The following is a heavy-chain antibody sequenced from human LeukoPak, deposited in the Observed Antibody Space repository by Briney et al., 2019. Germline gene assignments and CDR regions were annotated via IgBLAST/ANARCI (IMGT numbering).Heavy chain of an antibody. Sequence: GRSLRLSCAASGFTFDDYAMHWVRQAPGKALEWVSGISWNSGSIGYADSVKGRFTISRDNAKNSLYPQMNSLRAEDTALYYCAKGIHMVAAAGAFDYWGQGTLVTVSS. CDR3: AKGIHMVAAAGAFDY. CDR1: GFTFDDYA. CDR2: ISWNSGSI. V-gene: IGHV3-9*01. D-gene: IGHD6-13*01. J-gene: IGHJ4*02.